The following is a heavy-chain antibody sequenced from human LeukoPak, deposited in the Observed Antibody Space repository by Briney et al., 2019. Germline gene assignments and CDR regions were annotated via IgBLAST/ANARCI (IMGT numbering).Heavy chain of an antibody. Sequence: APVKVSCKASGYTFTSYGISWVRQAPGQGLEWMGWISAYNGNTNYAQKLQGRVTMTTDTSTSTAYMELRSLRSDDTAVYYCARRTVTTADDAFDIWGQGTMVTVSS. D-gene: IGHD4-17*01. CDR1: GYTFTSYG. V-gene: IGHV1-18*01. CDR3: ARRTVTTADDAFDI. J-gene: IGHJ3*02. CDR2: ISAYNGNT.